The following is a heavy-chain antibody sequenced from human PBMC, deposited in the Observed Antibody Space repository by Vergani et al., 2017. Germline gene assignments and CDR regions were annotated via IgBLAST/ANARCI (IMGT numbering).Heavy chain of an antibody. CDR2: IYYSGST. Sequence: QVQLQESGPGLVKHSGTLSLTCAVSGGSISSSNWWSWVRQPPGKGLEWIGYIYYSGSTNYNPSLKSRVTISVDTSKNQFSLKLSSVTAADTAVYYCAREVGYSYGEGWLDPWGQGTLVTVCS. CDR3: AREVGYSYGEGWLDP. D-gene: IGHD5-18*01. CDR1: GGSISSSNW. V-gene: IGHV4-4*02. J-gene: IGHJ5*02.